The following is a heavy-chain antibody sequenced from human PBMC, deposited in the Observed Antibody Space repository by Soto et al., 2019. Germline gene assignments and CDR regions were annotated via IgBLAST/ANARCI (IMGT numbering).Heavy chain of an antibody. CDR3: ARGGITIFGVVTQDI. J-gene: IGHJ3*02. CDR1: GGYFSGYY. CDR2: INHSGST. Sequence: QVQLQQWGAGLLKPSETLSLTCAVYGGYFSGYYWSWIRQPPGKGLEWIGEINHSGSTNYNPSLKSRVTISVAPSNNHFSLKLSSVTAADTAVYYCARGGITIFGVVTQDIWGQGTMVTVSS. V-gene: IGHV4-34*01. D-gene: IGHD3-3*01.